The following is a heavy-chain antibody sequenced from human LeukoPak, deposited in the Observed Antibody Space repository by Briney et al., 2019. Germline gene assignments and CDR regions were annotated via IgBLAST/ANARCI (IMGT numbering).Heavy chain of an antibody. V-gene: IGHV3-23*01. CDR1: GFTFSSGA. CDR3: AKSWQYSKTWVDY. CDR2: ISGDGGST. D-gene: IGHD6-6*01. J-gene: IGHJ4*02. Sequence: GGSLRLSCAASGFTFSSGAMSWVRQAPGKGLEWVSGISGDGGSTYYADSVKGRFTISRDNSKNTLYVQMNSLRAEDTAVYYCAKSWQYSKTWVDYWGQGTLVTVSS.